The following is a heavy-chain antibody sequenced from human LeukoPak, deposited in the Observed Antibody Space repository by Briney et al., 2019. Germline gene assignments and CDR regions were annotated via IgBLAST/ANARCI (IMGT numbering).Heavy chain of an antibody. CDR1: GFTFKSYA. D-gene: IGHD3-10*01. CDR3: AKGYFGSGSYYNPYFDY. V-gene: IGHV3-23*01. CDR2: ITNGGTA. Sequence: GGSLRLSCVASGFTFKSYAMKWVRQAPGKGLEWVSGITNGGTAHYGDSVKGRFTISRDNSKSTLYLQMNTLSAEDTAVYYCAKGYFGSGSYYNPYFDYWGQGTLVTVSS. J-gene: IGHJ4*02.